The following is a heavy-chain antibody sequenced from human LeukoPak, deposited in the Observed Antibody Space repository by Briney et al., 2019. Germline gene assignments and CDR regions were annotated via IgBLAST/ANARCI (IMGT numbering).Heavy chain of an antibody. Sequence: PSETLSLTCAVYGGSFSGCYWSWIRQPPGKGLEWVGEINHSGSTNYNPSLKSRVTISVDTSKNQFSLKLSSVTAADTAVYYCARMRAAAGPRTNYYYYMDVWGKGTTVTVSS. J-gene: IGHJ6*03. D-gene: IGHD6-13*01. CDR3: ARMRAAAGPRTNYYYYMDV. V-gene: IGHV4-34*01. CDR2: INHSGST. CDR1: GGSFSGCY.